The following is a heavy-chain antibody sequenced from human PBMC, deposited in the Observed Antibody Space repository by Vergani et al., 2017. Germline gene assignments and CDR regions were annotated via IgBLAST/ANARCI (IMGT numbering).Heavy chain of an antibody. CDR3: ARAKYSSSFGAEYFQH. CDR2: INSNSGGT. V-gene: IGHV1-2*02. Sequence: QVQLVQSGAEVKKPGASVKVSCKASGYTFTGYYMHWVRQAPGQGLEWMGWINSNSGGTNYAQKFQGRVTMTRDTSISTAYMELSRLRSDATAVYYCARAKYSSSFGAEYFQHWGQGTLVTVSS. CDR1: GYTFTGYY. J-gene: IGHJ1*01. D-gene: IGHD6-6*01.